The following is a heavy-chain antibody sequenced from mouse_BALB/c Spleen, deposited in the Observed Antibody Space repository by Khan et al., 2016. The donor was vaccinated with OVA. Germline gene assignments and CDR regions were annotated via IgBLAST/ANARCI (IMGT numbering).Heavy chain of an antibody. CDR1: GDAFINYW. J-gene: IGHJ4*01. CDR2: IYPGSGNT. V-gene: IGHV1-63*01. CDR3: ARWGMDS. Sequence: QVQLKESGAELVRPGTSVNISCKASGDAFINYWLGWVKQRPGHGLEWIGDIYPGSGNTYYNEKLKGKVTLTADKSSSTAYLQFINLTSEDSAVYFCARWGMDSWGQGTSVTVSS.